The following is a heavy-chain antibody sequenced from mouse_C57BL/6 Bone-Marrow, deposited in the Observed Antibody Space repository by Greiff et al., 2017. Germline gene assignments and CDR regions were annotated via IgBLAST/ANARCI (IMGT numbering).Heavy chain of an antibody. CDR3: ARAGRPHFDY. V-gene: IGHV14-2*01. CDR1: GFNIKDYY. J-gene: IGHJ2*01. CDR2: IDPEDGET. Sequence: EVKLMESGAELVQPGASVKLSCTASGFNIKDYYMHWVKQRTEQGLEWIGRIDPEDGETKYAPKFQGTATLTADPSSNTAYLQLSSLTSEDTAVYYCARAGRPHFDYWGQGTTLTVSA.